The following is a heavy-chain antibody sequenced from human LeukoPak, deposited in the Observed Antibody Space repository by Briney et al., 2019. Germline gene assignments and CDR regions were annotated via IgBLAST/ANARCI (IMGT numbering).Heavy chain of an antibody. CDR1: GFIFDDYA. J-gene: IGHJ6*02. CDR3: AREPYYDFWSGFGAGYYYYGMDV. Sequence: GGSLRLSCAASGFIFDDYAMHWVRQAPGKGLEWVSGISWNSGSIGYADSVKGRFTISRDNAKNSLYLQMNSLRAEDTAVYYCAREPYYDFWSGFGAGYYYYGMDVWGQGTTVTVSS. CDR2: ISWNSGSI. V-gene: IGHV3-9*01. D-gene: IGHD3-3*01.